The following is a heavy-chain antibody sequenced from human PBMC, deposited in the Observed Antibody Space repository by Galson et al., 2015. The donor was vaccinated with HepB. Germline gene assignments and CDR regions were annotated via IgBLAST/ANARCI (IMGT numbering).Heavy chain of an antibody. J-gene: IGHJ4*02. CDR3: ARSVEGAFGS. D-gene: IGHD2-2*01. V-gene: IGHV3-48*04. CDR1: GFAFKFYS. Sequence: SLRLSCAASGFAFKFYSMNWVRQAPGRGLEWVSYMTSDMRTIKYADSVKGRFTISRDNVKNLVYLHMNSLGVEDTAHYFCARSVEGAFGSWGQGTLVIVSA. CDR2: MTSDMRTI.